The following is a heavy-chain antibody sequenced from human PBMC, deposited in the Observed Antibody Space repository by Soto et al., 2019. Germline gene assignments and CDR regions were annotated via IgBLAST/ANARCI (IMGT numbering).Heavy chain of an antibody. CDR2: IYAGDSET. J-gene: IGHJ3*02. V-gene: IGHV5-51*03. D-gene: IGHD3-10*01. Sequence: EVQLVQSGAEVKEPGESLKISCKGSGYTFTSYWIGWVRQMPGKGLEWMGIIYAGDSETRYSPSFQGQVTISADKTISTGFLQGCSLKASDTAMYYCARRQVWLGELLHAFDIWGEGTMVIFSS. CDR1: GYTFTSYW. CDR3: ARRQVWLGELLHAFDI.